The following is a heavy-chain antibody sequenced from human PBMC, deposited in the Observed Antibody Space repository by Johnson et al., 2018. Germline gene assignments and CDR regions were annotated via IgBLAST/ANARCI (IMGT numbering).Heavy chain of an antibody. CDR1: GFTFSNYG. CDR3: AREKDYAFDL. Sequence: QVQLVQSGGGVVQPGRSLRLSCAASGFTFSNYGMHWVRQAPGKGLEWVAVISYDGSNKYYADSVKGRFTNSRDNSKNTLYLQMNSLRAEETAVYYCAREKDYAFDLWCPGTMVTVSS. V-gene: IGHV3-30*03. CDR2: ISYDGSNK. J-gene: IGHJ3*01.